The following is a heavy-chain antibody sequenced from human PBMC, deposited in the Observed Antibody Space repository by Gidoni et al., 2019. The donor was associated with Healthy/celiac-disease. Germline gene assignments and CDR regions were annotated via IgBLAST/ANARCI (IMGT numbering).Heavy chain of an antibody. CDR1: GGTFSSYT. J-gene: IGHJ5*02. V-gene: IGHV1-69*02. Sequence: QVQLVQSGAEVTKPGSSVKVSCKASGGTFSSYTISWVRQAPGQGLEWMGRIIPILGIANYAQKFQGRVTITADKSTSTAYMALSSLRSEDTAVYYCARGLTVDTAMETGFDWFDPWGQGTLVTVSS. D-gene: IGHD5-18*01. CDR2: IIPILGIA. CDR3: ARGLTVDTAMETGFDWFDP.